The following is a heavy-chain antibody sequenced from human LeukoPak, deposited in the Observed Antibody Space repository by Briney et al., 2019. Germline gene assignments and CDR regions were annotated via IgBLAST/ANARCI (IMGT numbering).Heavy chain of an antibody. D-gene: IGHD3-22*01. CDR3: ARTRSSGYLTFDY. CDR1: GFTFNIFS. CDR2: IGGNTGII. V-gene: IGHV3-48*01. J-gene: IGHJ4*02. Sequence: GGSLRLSCEASGFTFNIFSMNWVRQAPGKGLEWLSYIGGNTGIIWYADSVKGRFTISRDNAKNSLYLQMNSLGVEDTAVYYCARTRSSGYLTFDYWGQGILVTVSS.